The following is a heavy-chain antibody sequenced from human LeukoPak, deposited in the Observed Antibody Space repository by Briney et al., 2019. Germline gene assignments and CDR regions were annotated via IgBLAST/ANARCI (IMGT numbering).Heavy chain of an antibody. Sequence: GGSLRLSCAASGFTFRSFAMHWVRQAPGKGLEWVAIISHDGIDKYYADSVKGRFTISRDNSKNALHLQMNSLRIEDTAVYYCVQRGGLDYWGQGTLVTVSS. V-gene: IGHV3-30*03. D-gene: IGHD3-16*01. J-gene: IGHJ4*02. CDR3: VQRGGLDY. CDR1: GFTFRSFA. CDR2: ISHDGIDK.